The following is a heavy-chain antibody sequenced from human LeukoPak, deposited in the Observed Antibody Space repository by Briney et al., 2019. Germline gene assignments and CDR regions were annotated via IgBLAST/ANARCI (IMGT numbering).Heavy chain of an antibody. CDR1: GFTFSSYG. J-gene: IGHJ4*02. CDR2: IRYDGSNK. D-gene: IGHD3-22*01. CDR3: AKTPRSGYYLHY. V-gene: IGHV3-30*02. Sequence: GGSLRLSCAASGFTFSSYGMHWVRQAPGKGLGWVAFIRYDGSNKYYADSVKGRFTISRDNSKNTLYLQMNSLRAEDTAVYYCAKTPRSGYYLHYWGQGTLVTVSS.